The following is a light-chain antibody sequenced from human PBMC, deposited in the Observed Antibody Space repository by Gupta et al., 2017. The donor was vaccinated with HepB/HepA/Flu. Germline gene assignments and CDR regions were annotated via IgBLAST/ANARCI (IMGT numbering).Light chain of an antibody. Sequence: EIAMTQSPLSLPVTPGESASISCKSSQSLLHRNGHNYLDWYLQKPGHSPQLLIYLGSSRASGVPDRFSGSGSGTDFTLRISRVEAEDVGVYYCMQALQTPLTFGGGTKVEIK. CDR3: MQALQTPLT. V-gene: IGKV2-28*01. J-gene: IGKJ4*01. CDR2: LGS. CDR1: QSLLHRNGHNY.